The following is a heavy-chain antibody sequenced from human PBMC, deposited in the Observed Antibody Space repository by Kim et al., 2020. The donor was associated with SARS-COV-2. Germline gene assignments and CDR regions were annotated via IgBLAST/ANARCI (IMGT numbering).Heavy chain of an antibody. Sequence: SETLSLTCAVSGGSISSSNWWSWVRQPPGKGLEWIGEIYHSGSTNYNPSLKSRVTISVDKSKNQFFLKLSSVTAADTAVYYCASNKPVITMVRGVIDYWGQGTRVTVST. CDR2: IYHSGST. V-gene: IGHV4-4*02. J-gene: IGHJ4*02. D-gene: IGHD3-10*01. CDR1: GGSISSSNW. CDR3: ASNKPVITMVRGVIDY.